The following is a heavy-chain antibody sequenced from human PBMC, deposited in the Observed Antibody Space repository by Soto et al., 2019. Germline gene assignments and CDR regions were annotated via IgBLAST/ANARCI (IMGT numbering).Heavy chain of an antibody. J-gene: IGHJ4*02. D-gene: IGHD3-16*01. V-gene: IGHV4-30-4*01. CDR1: GGSTSSDKF. CDR3: AREGGESSDGLYYFDS. CDR2: IYYSGNT. Sequence: SETLALTCTVSGGSTSSDKFWSWIRQPPGKGLEWIGHIYYSGNTGYNPSLKSRLAISIDTSKNQFSLKLSSVTAADTAVYFCAREGGESSDGLYYFDSWGQGSLVTVSS.